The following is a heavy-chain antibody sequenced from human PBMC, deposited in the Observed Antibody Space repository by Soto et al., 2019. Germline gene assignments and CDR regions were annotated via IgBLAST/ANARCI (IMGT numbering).Heavy chain of an antibody. CDR1: GFTFSSYS. CDR3: ARWQQLPDYGMDV. J-gene: IGHJ6*02. Sequence: GESLKISCAASGFTFSSYSMNWVRQAPGKGLEWVSSISSSSSYIYYADSVKGRFTISRDNAKNSLYLQMNSLRAEDTAVYYCARWQQLPDYGMDVWGQGTTVTVSS. CDR2: ISSSSSYI. D-gene: IGHD6-13*01. V-gene: IGHV3-21*01.